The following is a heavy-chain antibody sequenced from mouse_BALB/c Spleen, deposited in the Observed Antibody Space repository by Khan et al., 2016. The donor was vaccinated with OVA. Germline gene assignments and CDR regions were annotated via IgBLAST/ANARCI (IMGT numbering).Heavy chain of an antibody. V-gene: IGHV9-3-1*01. CDR2: INTYIGEP. CDR3: SRSPAWFAN. Sequence: QIQLVQSGPELKKPGETVKISCKTSGYTFTDYGMNWVKQAPGKGLKWMGYINTYIGEPTYADDFKGRFAFSLETSASTAYLQINNLTTEDTATYICSRSPAWFANWGQGTLVTVSA. CDR1: GYTFTDYG. J-gene: IGHJ3*01.